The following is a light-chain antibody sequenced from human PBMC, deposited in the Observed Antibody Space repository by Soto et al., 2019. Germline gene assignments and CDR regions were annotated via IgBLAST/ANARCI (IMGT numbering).Light chain of an antibody. CDR3: QRVNSYPPVT. CDR2: AAS. Sequence: DIQLTQSPSFLSASVGDRVTITCRASQGISSYLAWYQQKPGKAPKLLIYAASTLQSGVPSRFSGSGSGTEFTLTISSLQPEDFATYYCQRVNSYPPVTFGPGTKVDIK. J-gene: IGKJ3*01. CDR1: QGISSY. V-gene: IGKV1-9*01.